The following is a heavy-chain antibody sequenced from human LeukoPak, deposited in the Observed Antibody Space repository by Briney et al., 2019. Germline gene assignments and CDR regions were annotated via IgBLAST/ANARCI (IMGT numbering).Heavy chain of an antibody. D-gene: IGHD2-2*01. J-gene: IGHJ4*02. CDR2: IIPIFGTA. CDR3: ASGGVDCSSTSCRGVGNDY. CDR1: GGTFSSYA. Sequence: SVKVSCKASGGTFSSYAISWVRQAPGQGLEWMGGIIPIFGTANYAQKFQGRVTITTDESTSTAYMELSSLRSEDTAVYYCASGGVDCSSTSCRGVGNDYWVQGTLVTVSS. V-gene: IGHV1-69*05.